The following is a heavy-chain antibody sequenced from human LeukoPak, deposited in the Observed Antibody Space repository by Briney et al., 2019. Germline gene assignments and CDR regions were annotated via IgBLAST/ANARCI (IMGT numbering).Heavy chain of an antibody. CDR3: AKDGYNYYVDY. J-gene: IGHJ4*02. CDR1: GFTFSSYG. CDR2: IGYDGSNK. D-gene: IGHD5-24*01. Sequence: GGSLRLSCVASGFTFSSYGIHWVRQAPGKGLEWVAFIGYDGSNKYYRDSVKGRFTISRDNSKNMLYLQMNSLRAEDTAVYYCAKDGYNYYVDYWGQGTLVTVSS. V-gene: IGHV3-30*02.